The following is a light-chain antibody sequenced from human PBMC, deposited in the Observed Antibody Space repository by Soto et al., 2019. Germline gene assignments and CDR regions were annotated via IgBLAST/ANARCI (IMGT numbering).Light chain of an antibody. CDR2: GAS. CDR3: QQYGSSPQT. CDR1: QSVSSSY. V-gene: IGKV3-20*01. J-gene: IGKJ1*01. Sequence: EVVLTQSPGTLSLSPGERATLSCRASQSVSSSYLAWYQQKPGQAPRLLIYGASSRATGIPDRFSGSGSGTDFTLTISRLGPEDFAVYCCQQYGSSPQTFGQGTKVEIK.